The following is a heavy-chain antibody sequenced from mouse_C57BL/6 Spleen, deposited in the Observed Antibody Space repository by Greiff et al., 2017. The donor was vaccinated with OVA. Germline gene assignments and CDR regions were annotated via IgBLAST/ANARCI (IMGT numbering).Heavy chain of an antibody. Sequence: EVQLVESGPGMVKPSQSLSLTCTVTGYSITSGYDWHWIRHFPGNKLEWMGYISYSGSTNYNPSLKSRISITHDTSKNHFFLKLNSVTTEDTATYYCARANWAYFDYWGQGTTLTVSS. D-gene: IGHD4-1*01. J-gene: IGHJ2*01. CDR1: GYSITSGYD. CDR2: ISYSGST. V-gene: IGHV3-1*01. CDR3: ARANWAYFDY.